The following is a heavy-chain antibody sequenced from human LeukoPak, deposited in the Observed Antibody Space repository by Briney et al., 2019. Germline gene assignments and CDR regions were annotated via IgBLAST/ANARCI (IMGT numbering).Heavy chain of an antibody. CDR3: ASALFPWAEYFQH. V-gene: IGHV4-61*02. D-gene: IGHD2-21*01. Sequence: PSETLSLTCTVSGGSISSGSYYWGWIRQPAGKGLEWIGRIFTSGSTNYNPSLKSRVTISMDTSKNQFSLNLSSVTAADTAVYYCASALFPWAEYFQHWGQGTLVTVSS. CDR1: GGSISSGSYY. J-gene: IGHJ1*01. CDR2: IFTSGST.